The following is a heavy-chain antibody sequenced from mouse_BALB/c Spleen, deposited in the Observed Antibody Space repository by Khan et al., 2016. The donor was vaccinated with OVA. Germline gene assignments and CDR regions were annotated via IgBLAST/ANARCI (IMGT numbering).Heavy chain of an antibody. Sequence: QVQLQQSGAELARPGASVKMSCKASGYTFTSYTMHWVKQRPGQGLEWIGYINPSSGYTNYNQKFKDKATLTADKSSRTAYMQLSSLTSKDSSISNCARAEAYYKNDGWFAYWGQGTLVTVSA. CDR2: INPSSGYT. V-gene: IGHV1-4*01. J-gene: IGHJ3*01. CDR3: ARAEAYYKNDGWFAY. D-gene: IGHD2-14*01. CDR1: GYTFTSYT.